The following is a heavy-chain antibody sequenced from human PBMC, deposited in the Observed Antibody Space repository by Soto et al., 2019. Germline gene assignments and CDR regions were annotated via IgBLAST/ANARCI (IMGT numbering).Heavy chain of an antibody. J-gene: IGHJ6*03. D-gene: IGHD5-18*01. V-gene: IGHV4-34*01. CDR3: ALSGYSYGPWDDYYCMDV. CDR2: INHSGST. CDR1: GGSFSGYY. Sequence: SETLSLTCAVYGGSFSGYYWSWIRQPPGKGLEWIGEINHSGSTNYNPSLKSRVTISVDTSKNQFSLKLSSVTAADTAVYYCALSGYSYGPWDDYYCMDVWGKVTTVTVSS.